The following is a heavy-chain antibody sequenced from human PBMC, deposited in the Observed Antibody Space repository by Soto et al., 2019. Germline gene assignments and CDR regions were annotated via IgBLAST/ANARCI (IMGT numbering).Heavy chain of an antibody. J-gene: IGHJ5*02. CDR2: INPSGGST. D-gene: IGHD2-2*03. CDR3: ARGGPLGIVVVPADMDGIPITWFDP. CDR1: EYTFTSYY. Sequence: ASVKVSCKASEYTFTSYYMHWVRQAPGQGLEWMGIINPSGGSTSYAQKFQGRVTMTRDTSTSTVYMELSSLRSEDTAVYYCARGGPLGIVVVPADMDGIPITWFDPWGQGTLVPVSS. V-gene: IGHV1-46*01.